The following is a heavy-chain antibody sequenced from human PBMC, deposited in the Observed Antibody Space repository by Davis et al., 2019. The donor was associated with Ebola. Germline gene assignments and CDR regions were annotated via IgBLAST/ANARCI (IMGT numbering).Heavy chain of an antibody. D-gene: IGHD6-6*01. CDR2: LTPYNFNS. V-gene: IGHV1-18*01. CDR3: ARDNGGSSPHYYYYYYGMDV. Sequence: AASVKVSCKASGYTFTSYGISWVRQAPGQPLESMGLLTPYNFNSTYAQKLQGRVTMTTDTSTSTAYMELRSLRSDDTAVYYCARDNGGSSPHYYYYYYGMDVWGQGTTVTVSS. CDR1: GYTFTSYG. J-gene: IGHJ6*02.